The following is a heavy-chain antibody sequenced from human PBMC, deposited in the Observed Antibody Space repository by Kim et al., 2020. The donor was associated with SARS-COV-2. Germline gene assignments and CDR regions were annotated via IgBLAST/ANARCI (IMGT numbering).Heavy chain of an antibody. CDR2: FDPEDGET. V-gene: IGHV1-24*01. CDR1: GYTLTELS. D-gene: IGHD3-16*02. J-gene: IGHJ3*02. Sequence: ASVKVSCKVSGYTLTELSMHWVRQAPGKGLEWMGGFDPEDGETIYAQKFQGRVTMTEDTSTDTAYMELSSLRSEDTAVYYCATDRGWPMITFGGVIARGAFDIWGQGTMVTVSS. CDR3: ATDRGWPMITFGGVIARGAFDI.